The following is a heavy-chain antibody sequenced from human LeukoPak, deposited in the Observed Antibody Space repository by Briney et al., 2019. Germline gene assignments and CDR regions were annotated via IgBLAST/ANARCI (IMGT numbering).Heavy chain of an antibody. V-gene: IGHV3-23*01. Sequence: GGSLRLSCAASGFTFSSYAMSWVRQAPGKGLEWVSAISGSGGSTYYADSVKGRFTISRDNSKNTLYLQMNSLRAEDTAVYYCAKAETYYYDSSATNWGQGTLVTVSS. CDR3: AKAETYYYDSSATN. CDR2: ISGSGGST. CDR1: GFTFSSYA. D-gene: IGHD3-22*01. J-gene: IGHJ1*01.